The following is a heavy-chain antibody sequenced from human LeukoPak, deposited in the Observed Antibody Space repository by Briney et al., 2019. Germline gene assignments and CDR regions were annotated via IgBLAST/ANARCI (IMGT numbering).Heavy chain of an antibody. Sequence: ASVKVSCKASGYTFTSYGISWVRQAPGQGLEWMGWISAYNGNTNYAQKLQGRVTMTTDTSTSTAYMEPRSLRSDDTAVYYCARVRLVGAINWFDPWGQGTLVTVSS. J-gene: IGHJ5*02. V-gene: IGHV1-18*01. CDR3: ARVRLVGAINWFDP. CDR2: ISAYNGNT. D-gene: IGHD1-26*01. CDR1: GYTFTSYG.